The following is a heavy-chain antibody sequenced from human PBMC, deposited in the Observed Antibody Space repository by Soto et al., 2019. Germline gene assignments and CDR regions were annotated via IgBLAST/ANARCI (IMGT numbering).Heavy chain of an antibody. D-gene: IGHD6-13*01. Sequence: SETLSLTCAFSGSYVSSTYWWSWVRQPPGKGPEWIGEINHRGSANYNPSLKSRVTMSLDISKSQFSLRLTSVTAADTAVYFCARYNAASGTYYFDYWGRGALVTVSS. CDR2: INHRGSA. V-gene: IGHV4-4*02. CDR1: GSYVSSTYW. J-gene: IGHJ4*02. CDR3: ARYNAASGTYYFDY.